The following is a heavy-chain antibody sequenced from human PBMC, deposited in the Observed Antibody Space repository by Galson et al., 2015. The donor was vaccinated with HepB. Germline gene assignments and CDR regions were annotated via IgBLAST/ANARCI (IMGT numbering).Heavy chain of an antibody. CDR1: GFTFSTYA. CDR3: AKVERGYSHRRSFRGHFDY. V-gene: IGHV3-23*01. Sequence: SLRLSCAASGFTFSTYAMSWVRQAPGKGLEWVSGISGSGGSTFYADSVKGRFTTSRDNSKYSLYLQTDSLRAEDTAVYYCAKVERGYSHRRSFRGHFDYWGQGTLVTVSS. D-gene: IGHD5-18*01. CDR2: ISGSGGST. J-gene: IGHJ4*02.